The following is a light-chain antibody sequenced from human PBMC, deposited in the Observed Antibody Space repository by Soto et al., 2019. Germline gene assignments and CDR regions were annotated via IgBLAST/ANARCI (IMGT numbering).Light chain of an antibody. CDR1: SSDVGGYNY. Sequence: QSALTQPASVSGSPGQSITISCTGTSSDVGGYNYVSWYQQHPGKAPKLMIYDVSSRPSGVSSRFSGSKSGNTASLTISGLQAEDEADYYCSSHTSSSTLVFGGGTQLTVL. CDR2: DVS. CDR3: SSHTSSSTLV. V-gene: IGLV2-14*01. J-gene: IGLJ2*01.